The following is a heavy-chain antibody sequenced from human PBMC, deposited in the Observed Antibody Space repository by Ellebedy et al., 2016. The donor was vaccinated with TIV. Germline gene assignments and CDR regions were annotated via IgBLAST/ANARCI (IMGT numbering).Heavy chain of an antibody. CDR1: GYTFTSYD. CDR2: MNPNSGNT. Sequence: ASVKVSCKASGYTFTSYDINRVRQATGQGLEWMGWMNPNSGNTGYAQKFQGRVTITRNTSISTAYMELSSLRSEDTAVYYCARAPLYSSSWYPRPYYYYGMDVWGQGTTVTVSS. V-gene: IGHV1-8*03. D-gene: IGHD6-13*01. CDR3: ARAPLYSSSWYPRPYYYYGMDV. J-gene: IGHJ6*02.